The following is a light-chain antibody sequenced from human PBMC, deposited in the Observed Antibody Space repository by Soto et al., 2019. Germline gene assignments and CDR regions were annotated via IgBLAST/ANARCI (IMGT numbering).Light chain of an antibody. CDR1: QSVSSN. J-gene: IGKJ1*01. V-gene: IGKV3-15*01. CDR3: QQYNNWPPVT. Sequence: EIVMTQSPAALSVSPGERATLSGRASQSVSSNLAWYQQKPGQAPRLLIYGASTRATGIPARFSGSGSGTEFTLTISSLQSEDFAVYYCQQYNNWPPVTFGHGTKVEIK. CDR2: GAS.